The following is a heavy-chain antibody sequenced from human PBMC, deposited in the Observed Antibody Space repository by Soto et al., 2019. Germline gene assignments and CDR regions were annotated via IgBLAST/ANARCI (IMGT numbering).Heavy chain of an antibody. CDR3: ARDPRSITGTKSSEAFQN. D-gene: IGHD1-1*01. CDR2: IIPIFGIT. V-gene: IGHV1-69*01. Sequence: QAQLMQSGAEVKEPGSSVKVSCKASGGTFSGYAIIWVRQAPGQGLEWLGGIIPIFGITNYAQKFQNRLTIAADESSARVYMDLRSRTAEGSAIYYCARDPRSITGTKSSEAFQNWCQVTLVSV. CDR1: GGTFSGYA. J-gene: IGHJ1*01.